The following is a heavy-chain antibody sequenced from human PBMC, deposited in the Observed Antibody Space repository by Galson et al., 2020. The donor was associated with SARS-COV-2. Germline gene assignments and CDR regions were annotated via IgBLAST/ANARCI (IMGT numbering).Heavy chain of an antibody. CDR3: VKPHRTVYGEGY. D-gene: IGHD2-8*01. Sequence: GESLKISCAASGFSFGTYVMIWVRQAPGKGFEWVSSIGASDGTTEYADSVKGRFTISRDNAKYTLYLQMNSLRVEDTATYYCVKPHRTVYGEGYWGQGNLVTVSS. J-gene: IGHJ4*02. CDR2: IGASDGTT. CDR1: GFSFGTYV. V-gene: IGHV3-23*01.